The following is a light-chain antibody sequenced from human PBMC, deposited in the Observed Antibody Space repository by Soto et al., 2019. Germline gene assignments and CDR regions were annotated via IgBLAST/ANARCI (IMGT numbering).Light chain of an antibody. CDR2: DAS. V-gene: IGKV3-11*01. J-gene: IGKJ5*01. CDR3: QRRSNWPPD. Sequence: EIVLTQSPATLSLSPGERATLSCRASQSVSSYLAWYQQKPGQAPRLLIYDASNRATGIPARFSGSGSGTDFTLTISSLEPEDFEVYYCQRRSNWPPDFGQGTRLEIK. CDR1: QSVSSY.